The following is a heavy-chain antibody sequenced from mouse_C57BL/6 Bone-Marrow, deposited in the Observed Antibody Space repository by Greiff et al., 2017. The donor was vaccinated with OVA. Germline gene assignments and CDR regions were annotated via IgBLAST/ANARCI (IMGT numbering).Heavy chain of an antibody. Sequence: EVQLQQSGAELVRPGASVKLSCTASGFNIKDYYMHWVKQRPEQGLEWIGRIDPEDGDTEYAPQFQGKATMTADTSSNTAYLQLSSLTSEDTAVDYCTTDYGSSYWYFDVWGTGTTVTVSS. J-gene: IGHJ1*03. CDR2: IDPEDGDT. CDR3: TTDYGSSYWYFDV. D-gene: IGHD1-1*01. V-gene: IGHV14-1*01. CDR1: GFNIKDYY.